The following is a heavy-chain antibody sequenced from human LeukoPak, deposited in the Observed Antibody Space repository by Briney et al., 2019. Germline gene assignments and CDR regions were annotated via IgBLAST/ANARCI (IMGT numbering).Heavy chain of an antibody. CDR1: GGSISSSSYY. J-gene: IGHJ4*02. V-gene: IGHV4-39*01. D-gene: IGHD2-8*01. Sequence: SETLSLTCTVSGGSISSSSYYCGWIRQPPGKGLEWIGSIYYSGSTYYNPSLKSRVTISVDTSKNQFSLKLSSVTAADTAVYYCARSPRDCTNGVCFLAAAGYYFDYWGQGTLVTVSS. CDR2: IYYSGST. CDR3: ARSPRDCTNGVCFLAAAGYYFDY.